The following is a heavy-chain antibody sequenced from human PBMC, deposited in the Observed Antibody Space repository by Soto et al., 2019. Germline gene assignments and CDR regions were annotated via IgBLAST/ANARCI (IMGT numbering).Heavy chain of an antibody. Sequence: EVHLEESGGDLVQPGGSLRLSCAASGFTLSAHWMTWVRQAPGKGLEWVANINRDGSKKSYLDSVRGRFTISRDNVGNSLYLQMDSLRADDTALYYCARDVSPGSSSWYLDAFDIWGQGTMVTVSS. CDR1: GFTLSAHW. CDR3: ARDVSPGSSSWYLDAFDI. V-gene: IGHV3-7*05. J-gene: IGHJ3*02. D-gene: IGHD6-13*01. CDR2: INRDGSKK.